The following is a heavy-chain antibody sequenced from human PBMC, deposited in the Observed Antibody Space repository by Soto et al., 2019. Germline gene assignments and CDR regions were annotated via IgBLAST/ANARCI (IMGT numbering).Heavy chain of an antibody. CDR2: NYWNDDK. Sequence: ESGPTLVNPTQTLTLTCTFSGLSLSTSGVGVGWIRQPPGKALEWLALNYWNDDKRYSPSLKSRLTITKDTSENQVFLTMANMDPVDTATYYCAYSPGYYIFDYWGQGALVTVSS. CDR1: GLSLSTSGVG. J-gene: IGHJ4*02. V-gene: IGHV2-5*01. D-gene: IGHD3-3*01. CDR3: AYSPGYYIFDY.